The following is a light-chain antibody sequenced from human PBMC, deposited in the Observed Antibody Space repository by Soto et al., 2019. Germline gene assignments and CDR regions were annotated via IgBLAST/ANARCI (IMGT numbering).Light chain of an antibody. CDR3: HQYKTFLT. Sequence: DIQMTQSPSTLSASVGDRVTITCRASHNLDKRLARDQQKPGKAPKLLIYEASSLQRGEPSRSSGSGSGTEFTLTITSLHPDDFAAYYRHQYKTFLTFGHGPRLEI. CDR2: EAS. V-gene: IGKV1-5*03. CDR1: HNLDKR. J-gene: IGKJ5*01.